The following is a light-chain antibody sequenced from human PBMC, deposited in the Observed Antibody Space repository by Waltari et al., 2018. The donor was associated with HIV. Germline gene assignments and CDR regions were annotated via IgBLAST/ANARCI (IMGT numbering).Light chain of an antibody. CDR3: QSYDSSLV. CDR2: GDN. V-gene: IGLV1-40*01. Sequence: QSVLTPPLPVSVAPGQRLTISCTGSSTNIGEGSDVHWYQQIAGAAPKRLIYGDNNRPSGVPDRFSGSKSGTSASLAITGLQAEDAADYYCQSYDSSLVFGGGTKLTV. J-gene: IGLJ2*01. CDR1: STNIGEGSD.